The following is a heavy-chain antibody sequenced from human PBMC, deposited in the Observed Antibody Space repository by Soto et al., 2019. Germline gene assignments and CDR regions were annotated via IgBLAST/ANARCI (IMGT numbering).Heavy chain of an antibody. CDR3: ARDQIAVAVRLFDY. D-gene: IGHD6-19*01. Sequence: AASVKVSCKASGYTFTSYGISWVRQAPGQGLEWMGWISAYNGNTNYAQKLQGRVTMTTDTSTSTAYMELRSLRSDDTAVYYCARDQIAVAVRLFDYWGQGTLVTVSS. V-gene: IGHV1-18*01. CDR1: GYTFTSYG. J-gene: IGHJ4*02. CDR2: ISAYNGNT.